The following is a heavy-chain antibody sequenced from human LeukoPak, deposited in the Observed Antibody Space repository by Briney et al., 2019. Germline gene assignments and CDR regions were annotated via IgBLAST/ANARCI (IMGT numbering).Heavy chain of an antibody. J-gene: IGHJ4*02. Sequence: GGSLRLSCAASGFTFSSYAMSWVRQAPGKGLEWVSAISGSGGSTYYADSVKGRFTISRDNSKNTLYLQMNSLRAEDTAVYYCARVGNSGSYYEYYFDYWGQGTLVTVSS. CDR2: ISGSGGST. CDR3: ARVGNSGSYYEYYFDY. CDR1: GFTFSSYA. V-gene: IGHV3-23*01. D-gene: IGHD1-26*01.